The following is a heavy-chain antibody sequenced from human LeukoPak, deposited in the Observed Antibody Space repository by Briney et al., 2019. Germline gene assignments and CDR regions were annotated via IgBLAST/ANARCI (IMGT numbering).Heavy chain of an antibody. J-gene: IGHJ4*02. CDR3: ARLVSRRGYSFDY. Sequence: SETLSLTCTVSGDSISSSTYCWGWIRHPPGKGLEWIGSIYCSGTTYYSPSLKTRVTRSVDTSKNQFSLKLSSVTAADTAVYYCARLVSRRGYSFDYWGQGTLVTVSS. CDR2: IYCSGTT. CDR1: GDSISSSTYC. V-gene: IGHV4-39*01. D-gene: IGHD5-18*01.